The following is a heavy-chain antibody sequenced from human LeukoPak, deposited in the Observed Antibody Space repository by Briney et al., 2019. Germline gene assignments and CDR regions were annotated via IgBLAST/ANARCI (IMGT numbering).Heavy chain of an antibody. J-gene: IGHJ4*02. D-gene: IGHD1-1*01. Sequence: ASVKVSCKASGYTFIDYYIHWVRQAPGQGLEWLGWINLNRGATKYAQNLQGRVTMTRDTSISTAYMELSRLNSDDTAVYYCARDPPSTTTLDYWGQGTPVTVSS. CDR3: ARDPPSTTTLDY. CDR2: INLNRGAT. V-gene: IGHV1-2*02. CDR1: GYTFIDYY.